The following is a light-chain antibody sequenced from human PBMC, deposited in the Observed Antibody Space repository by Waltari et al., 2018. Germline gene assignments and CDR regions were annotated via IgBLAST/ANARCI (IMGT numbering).Light chain of an antibody. CDR2: EDN. CDR1: TLPRKY. V-gene: IGLV3-10*01. CDR3: YSTDSSSKGV. J-gene: IGLJ1*01. Sequence: SYELTQPPSVSVSPGQTARITCSGDTLPRKYAYWYQKKSGQAPVLVIFEDNKRPSGIPERFSGSISGTMATLTISGAQVEDEADYYCYSTDSSSKGVFGAGTKVTVL.